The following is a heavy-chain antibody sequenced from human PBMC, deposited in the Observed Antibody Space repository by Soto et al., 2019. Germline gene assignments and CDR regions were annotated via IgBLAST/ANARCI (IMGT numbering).Heavy chain of an antibody. Sequence: GESLKISCKGSGYSFTSYWISWVRQMPGKGLEWMGRIDPSDSYTNYSPSFQGHVTISADKSISTAYLQWSSLKASDTAMYYCARDIVVVPAAHARYYYGMDVWGQGTTVTV. CDR1: GYSFTSYW. CDR2: IDPSDSYT. J-gene: IGHJ6*02. V-gene: IGHV5-10-1*01. CDR3: ARDIVVVPAAHARYYYGMDV. D-gene: IGHD2-2*01.